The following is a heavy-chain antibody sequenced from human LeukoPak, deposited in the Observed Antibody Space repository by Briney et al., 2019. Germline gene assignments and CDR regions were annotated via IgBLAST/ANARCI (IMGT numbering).Heavy chain of an antibody. D-gene: IGHD3-9*01. CDR2: FDPDDGET. Sequence: ASVKVSCKVSGYTLTGLSMHWVRQAPGKGLEWMGWFDPDDGETIYAQKFQGRVTMTEDTSTDTAYMELSSLRSEATAAYHCATPSGLTGYYTFDYWGQGTLVTVSS. J-gene: IGHJ4*02. CDR3: ATPSGLTGYYTFDY. CDR1: GYTLTGLS. V-gene: IGHV1-24*01.